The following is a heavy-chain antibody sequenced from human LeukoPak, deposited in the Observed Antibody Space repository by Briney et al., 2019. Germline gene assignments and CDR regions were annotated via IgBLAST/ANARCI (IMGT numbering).Heavy chain of an antibody. D-gene: IGHD3-22*01. CDR3: ARTDYYDSSGYYNSVWFDP. CDR1: GGSFSGYY. V-gene: IGHV4-59*01. J-gene: IGHJ5*02. Sequence: SETLSLTCAVYGGSFSGYYWSWIRQPPGKGLEWIGYIYYSGSTNYNPSLKSRVTISVDTSKNQFSLKLSSVTAADTAVYYCARTDYYDSSGYYNSVWFDPWGQGTLVTVSS. CDR2: IYYSGST.